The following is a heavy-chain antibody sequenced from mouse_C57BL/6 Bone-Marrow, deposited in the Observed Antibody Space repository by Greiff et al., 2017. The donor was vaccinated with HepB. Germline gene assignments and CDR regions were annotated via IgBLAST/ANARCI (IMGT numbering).Heavy chain of an antibody. CDR2: INPNYGTT. Sequence: VQLQQSGPELVKPGASVKISCKASGYAFTDYNMNWVKQSNGKSLEWIGGINPNYGTTSYNQKFKGKATLTVDQSSSTAYMQLNSLTSEDSAVYYCARLGCSSYNYFDYWGQGTTLTVSS. CDR3: ARLGCSSYNYFDY. CDR1: GYAFTDYN. D-gene: IGHD1-1*01. J-gene: IGHJ2*01. V-gene: IGHV1-39*01.